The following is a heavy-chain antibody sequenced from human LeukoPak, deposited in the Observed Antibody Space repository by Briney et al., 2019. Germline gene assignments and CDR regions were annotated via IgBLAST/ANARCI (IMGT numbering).Heavy chain of an antibody. V-gene: IGHV4-31*03. CDR3: ARIIGLIQVEVWFDP. J-gene: IGHJ5*02. D-gene: IGHD3-10*01. Sequence: PSETLSLTCTVSGGSISGGGYYWSWIRQHPGKGLEWIGYIYYSGRTYYNPSLKSRVTISVDRSKNQFSLKLSSVTAADTAVYYCARIIGLIQVEVWFDPWGQGSLVTVSS. CDR1: GGSISGGGYY. CDR2: IYYSGRT.